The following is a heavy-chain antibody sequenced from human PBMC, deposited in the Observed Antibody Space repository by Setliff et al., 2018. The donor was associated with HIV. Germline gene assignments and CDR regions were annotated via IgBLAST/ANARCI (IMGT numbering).Heavy chain of an antibody. D-gene: IGHD5-12*01. CDR3: ARDKEMATIAYAFDI. CDR2: INAGNGNT. J-gene: IGHJ3*02. Sequence: ASVKVSCKASGNTFTRYAIHWVRQAPGQRPEWMGWINAGNGNTKYSQKFQGRVTITRDTSASTAYMELSGLRSEDTAVYYCARDKEMATIAYAFDIWGQGTMVTVSS. CDR1: GNTFTRYA. V-gene: IGHV1-3*01.